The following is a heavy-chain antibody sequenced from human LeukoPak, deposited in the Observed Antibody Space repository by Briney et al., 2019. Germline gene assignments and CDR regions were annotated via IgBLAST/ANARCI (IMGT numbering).Heavy chain of an antibody. CDR2: IYYSGST. V-gene: IGHV4-39*01. CDR1: GGSISSSSYY. Sequence: SGTLSLTCTVSGGSISSSSYYWGWIRQPPGKGLEWIGSIYYSGSTSYNPSLKSRVTISVDTSKNQFSLKLSSVTAADTAVYYCARNSSGGWFDPWGQGTLVTVSS. CDR3: ARNSSGGWFDP. J-gene: IGHJ5*02. D-gene: IGHD6-19*01.